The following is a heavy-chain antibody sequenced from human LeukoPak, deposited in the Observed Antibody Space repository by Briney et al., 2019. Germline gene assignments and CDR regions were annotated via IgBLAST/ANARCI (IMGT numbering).Heavy chain of an antibody. CDR3: VRDHYYDSSGYTFRH. CDR1: GGSISNYY. J-gene: IGHJ1*01. D-gene: IGHD3-22*01. CDR2: IYYSGST. V-gene: IGHV4-59*01. Sequence: SETLSLTCTVSGGSISNYYWSWIRQPPGKALEWIGYIYYSGSTSYNPSLKSRVTISVDTSKNQFSLKLRSVTVADTAVYYCVRDHYYDSSGYTFRHWGQGTLVTVSS.